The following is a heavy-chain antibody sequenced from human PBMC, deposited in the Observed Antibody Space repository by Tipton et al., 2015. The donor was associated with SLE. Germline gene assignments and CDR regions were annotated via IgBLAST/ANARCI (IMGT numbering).Heavy chain of an antibody. D-gene: IGHD2-8*02. CDR1: GGSISSGSYY. CDR2: FYYSGAT. J-gene: IGHJ3*02. V-gene: IGHV4-39*07. CDR3: ARDRDIVLEPVPIPPAFDI. Sequence: TLSLTCTVSGGSISSGSYYWSWIRQPAGKGLEWIGSFYYSGATYYNPSLKSRVIISLDTSRNHFSLKLTSVTAADTAVYFCARDRDIVLEPVPIPPAFDIWGQGTTVTVSS.